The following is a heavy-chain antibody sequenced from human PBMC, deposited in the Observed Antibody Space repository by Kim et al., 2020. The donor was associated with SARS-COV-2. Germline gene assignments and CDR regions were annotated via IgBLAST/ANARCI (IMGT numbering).Heavy chain of an antibody. V-gene: IGHV3-33*06. CDR1: GFTFSIYG. J-gene: IGHJ6*02. D-gene: IGHD6-13*01. CDR2: IWYDGSNK. CDR3: AKEAAAGMMGGFFHYFYYGMDD. Sequence: GGSLRLSCAASGFTFSIYGMHWDRQAPGKGLEWVAVIWYDGSNKYYADSVKGRFTISRDNSKNTLYLQMNSLRAEDTAVYYCAKEAAAGMMGGFFHYFYYGMDDWGQGTTVTVSS.